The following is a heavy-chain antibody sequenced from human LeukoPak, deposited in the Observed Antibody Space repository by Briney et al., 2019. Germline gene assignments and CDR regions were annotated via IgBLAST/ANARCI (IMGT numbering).Heavy chain of an antibody. CDR2: INHSGST. Sequence: PSETLSLTCAVYGGSFSGYYWSWIRQPPGKGLEWIGEINHSGSTNYNPSLKSRVTISVDTSKNQFSLKLSSVTAADTAVYYCARASSIAVAPLDYWGQGTLVTVSS. D-gene: IGHD6-19*01. CDR3: ARASSIAVAPLDY. J-gene: IGHJ4*02. V-gene: IGHV4-34*01. CDR1: GGSFSGYY.